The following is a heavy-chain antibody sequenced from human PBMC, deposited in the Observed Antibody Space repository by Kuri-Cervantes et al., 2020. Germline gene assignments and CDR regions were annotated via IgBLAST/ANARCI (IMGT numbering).Heavy chain of an antibody. Sequence: GGSLRLSCAVSGFTFSNAWMSWVRQAPGKGLEWVGRIKSKTDGGTTDYAAPVKGRFTISRDDSKNTLYLQMNSLKTEDTAVYYCAKAMSSSWHRGPCGYWGQGTLVTVSS. CDR1: GFTFSNAW. D-gene: IGHD6-13*01. V-gene: IGHV3-15*01. CDR2: IKSKTDGGTT. J-gene: IGHJ4*02. CDR3: AKAMSSSWHRGPCGY.